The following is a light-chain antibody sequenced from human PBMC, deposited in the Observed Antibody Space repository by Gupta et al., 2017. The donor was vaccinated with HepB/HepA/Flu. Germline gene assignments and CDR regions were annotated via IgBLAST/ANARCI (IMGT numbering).Light chain of an antibody. Sequence: SYEVTQTPSVSVSPGQTASITCSGEKLGSKWVSGYQQKPGQSPVLVMYQDTRRTSGIHERFSGSNLGNTATLTISGTKTVDEGDYYGQAWYRNTGIFGAGTKVTVL. CDR3: QAWYRNTGI. CDR1: KLGSKW. J-gene: IGLJ1*01. CDR2: QDT. V-gene: IGLV3-1*01.